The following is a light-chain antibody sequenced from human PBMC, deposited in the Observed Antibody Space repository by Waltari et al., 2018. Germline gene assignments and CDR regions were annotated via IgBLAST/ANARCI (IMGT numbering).Light chain of an antibody. CDR3: QQSFSIPRT. J-gene: IGKJ1*01. Sequence: DIVMTQSPDSLAVSLGERATINCKSSQSVLYSSNNKNYLAWYQQRPGQPPKLLIHWASTREFGVPDRFSGSGSGTDFTLTISSLQAEDVAVYYCQQSFSIPRTFGQGTKVEIK. CDR2: WAS. V-gene: IGKV4-1*01. CDR1: QSVLYSSNNKNY.